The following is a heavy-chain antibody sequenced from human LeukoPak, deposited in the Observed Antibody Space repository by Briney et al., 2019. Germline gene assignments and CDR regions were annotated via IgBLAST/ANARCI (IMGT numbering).Heavy chain of an antibody. CDR1: GYTFTSYA. CDR3: AVGQYSSSWYTPISWFDP. D-gene: IGHD6-13*01. J-gene: IGHJ5*02. CDR2: INTNTGNP. V-gene: IGHV7-4-1*02. Sequence: GASVKVSCKASGYTFTSYAMNWVRQAPGQGLEWMGWINTNTGNPTYAQGFTGRFVFSLDTSVSTAYLQISSLKAEDTAVYYCAVGQYSSSWYTPISWFDPWGQGTLVTVSS.